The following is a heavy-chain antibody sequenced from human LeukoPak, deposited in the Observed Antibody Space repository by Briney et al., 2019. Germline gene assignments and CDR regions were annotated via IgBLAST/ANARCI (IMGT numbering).Heavy chain of an antibody. Sequence: SGGSLRLSCAASGFTFSSYWMHWVRQAPGKGLEWVSYISSSGSTIYYADSVKGRFTISRDNAKNSLYLQMNSLRAEDTAVYYCARDLSLYCSGGSCYSLNYWGQGTLVTVSS. CDR2: ISSSGSTI. J-gene: IGHJ4*02. V-gene: IGHV3-48*04. D-gene: IGHD2-15*01. CDR1: GFTFSSYW. CDR3: ARDLSLYCSGGSCYSLNY.